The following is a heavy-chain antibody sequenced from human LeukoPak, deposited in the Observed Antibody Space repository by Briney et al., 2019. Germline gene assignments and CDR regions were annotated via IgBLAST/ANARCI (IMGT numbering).Heavy chain of an antibody. J-gene: IGHJ4*02. CDR1: GASISGSGYY. Sequence: SETLSLTCAVSGASISGSGYYWGWIRQPPGKGLEWIGNIYYSGSTYYNPSLKIRVTISVDTSKNQFSLKLSSVTAADTAVYYCARRPYDYVWGSYGPFDYWGQGTLVTVSS. D-gene: IGHD3-16*01. CDR2: IYYSGST. CDR3: ARRPYDYVWGSYGPFDY. V-gene: IGHV4-39*01.